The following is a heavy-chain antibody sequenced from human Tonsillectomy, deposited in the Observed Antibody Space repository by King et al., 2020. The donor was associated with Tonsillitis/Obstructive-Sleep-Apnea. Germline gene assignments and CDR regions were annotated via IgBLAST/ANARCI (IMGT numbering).Heavy chain of an antibody. CDR3: ARYMTPFYYHDGMDV. D-gene: IGHD3-16*01. Sequence: VQLQDSGPGLVKPSETLSLTCTVSGGSLSTYYWTWIRQSPGKGLEWIGYIYYSGTTNYNPTLKSRLTISLDTSKNQFSLKLSSVTAADTAVYYCARYMTPFYYHDGMDVWGQGTTVTVSS. CDR2: IYYSGTT. V-gene: IGHV4-59*01. CDR1: GGSLSTYY. J-gene: IGHJ6*02.